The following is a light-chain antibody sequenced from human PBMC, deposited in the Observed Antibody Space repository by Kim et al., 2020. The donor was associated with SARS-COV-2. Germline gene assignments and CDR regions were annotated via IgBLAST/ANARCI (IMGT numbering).Light chain of an antibody. CDR3: QSYDTSLSGWV. CDR1: SSNIGAGYD. V-gene: IGLV1-40*01. CDR2: GIS. J-gene: IGLJ3*02. Sequence: RVTISCTGSSSNIGAGYDVHWYRHLPGTAPKLLIYGISNRPSGVPDRFSGSKSGTSASLAITGLQAEDEADYYCQSYDTSLSGWVFGGGTQLTVL.